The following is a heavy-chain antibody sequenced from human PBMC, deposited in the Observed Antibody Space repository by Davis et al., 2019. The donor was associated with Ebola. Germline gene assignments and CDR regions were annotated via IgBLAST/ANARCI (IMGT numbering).Heavy chain of an antibody. V-gene: IGHV3-21*01. Sequence: GESLKISCAASGFTFSSYSMNWVRQAPGKGLEWVSSISSSSSYIYYVDSVKGRFTISRDNAKNSLYLQMNSLRAEATAVYYCARQKGYSSTRGYYYGMDVWGKGTTVTVSS. J-gene: IGHJ6*04. CDR1: GFTFSSYS. D-gene: IGHD2-2*01. CDR3: ARQKGYSSTRGYYYGMDV. CDR2: ISSSSSYI.